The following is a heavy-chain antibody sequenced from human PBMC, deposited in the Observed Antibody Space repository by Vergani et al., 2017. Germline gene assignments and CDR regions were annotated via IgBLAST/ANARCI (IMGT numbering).Heavy chain of an antibody. Sequence: VHLVESGGGVVQPGRSLRLSCASSGLTFSNYAMHWLRQAPGKGLEWVSLISWDGGSTYYADSVKGRFTISRDNSKNSLYLQMNSLRAEDTALYYCAKDNGFRGTGSDGDGMDVWGQGTTVTVSS. V-gene: IGHV3-43D*03. J-gene: IGHJ6*02. CDR3: AKDNGFRGTGSDGDGMDV. CDR1: GLTFSNYA. CDR2: ISWDGGST. D-gene: IGHD3-10*01.